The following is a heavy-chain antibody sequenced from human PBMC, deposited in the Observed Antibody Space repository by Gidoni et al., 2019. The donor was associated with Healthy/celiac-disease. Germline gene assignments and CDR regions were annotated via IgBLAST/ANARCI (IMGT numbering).Heavy chain of an antibody. CDR3: ARVHYYDSSGYDY. D-gene: IGHD3-22*01. V-gene: IGHV3-30*04. CDR2: ISYDGRNK. Sequence: QVQLVESGGGVVQPGRSLRLSCAASGFTFSSYAMHWVRPAPGKGLGWVAVISYDGRNKYYADSVKGRFTISRDNSKNTLYLQMNSLRAEDTAVYYCARVHYYDSSGYDYWGQGTLVTVSS. CDR1: GFTFSSYA. J-gene: IGHJ4*02.